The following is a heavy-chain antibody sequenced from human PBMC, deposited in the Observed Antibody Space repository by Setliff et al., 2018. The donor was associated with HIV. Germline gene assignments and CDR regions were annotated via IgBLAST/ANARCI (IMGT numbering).Heavy chain of an antibody. Sequence: SETLSLTCAVYGGSFSGYYWSWIRQPPGKGLEWIGEINHSGSTNYNPSLKSRVTISVDTSRNQFSLKLSSVTAADTAVYYCARQVGNKVLFDSWGQGTLVTVSS. CDR3: ARQVGNKVLFDS. V-gene: IGHV4-34*01. CDR1: GGSFSGYY. CDR2: INHSGST. J-gene: IGHJ4*02. D-gene: IGHD7-27*01.